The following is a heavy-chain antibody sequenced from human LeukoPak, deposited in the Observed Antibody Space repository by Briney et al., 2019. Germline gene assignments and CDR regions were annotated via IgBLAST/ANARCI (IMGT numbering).Heavy chain of an antibody. J-gene: IGHJ6*02. Sequence: ASVKVSCKASGGTFISYAISWVRQAPGQGLEWMGGIIPIFGTANYAQKFQGRVTITADESTSTAYMELSSLRSEDTAVYYCARVLSGYYYYGMDVWGQGTTVTVSS. CDR1: GGTFISYA. D-gene: IGHD3-3*02. CDR3: ARVLSGYYYYGMDV. CDR2: IIPIFGTA. V-gene: IGHV1-69*13.